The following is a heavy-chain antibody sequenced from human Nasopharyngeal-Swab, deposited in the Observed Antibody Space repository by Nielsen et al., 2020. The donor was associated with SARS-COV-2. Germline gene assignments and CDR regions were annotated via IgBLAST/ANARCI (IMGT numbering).Heavy chain of an antibody. D-gene: IGHD3-10*01. V-gene: IGHV3-33*01. CDR3: ARGSSVHAFDV. CDR1: GFSFRTYG. Sequence: GESLKISCAASGFSFRTYGMHWVRQSPVKGLEWLTNIWYDGSNKYYADSVKGRFTVSRDNSKNTLFLEMDSLRVEDTAVYYCARGSSVHAFDVWGQGTEVTVSS. J-gene: IGHJ3*01. CDR2: IWYDGSNK.